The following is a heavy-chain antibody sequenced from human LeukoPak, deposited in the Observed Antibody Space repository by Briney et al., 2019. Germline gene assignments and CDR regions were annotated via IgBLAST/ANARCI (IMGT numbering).Heavy chain of an antibody. V-gene: IGHV1-2*02. CDR1: GYTFTGHY. J-gene: IGHJ4*02. CDR2: INPNSGGT. CDR3: ASSWIQLWPPGY. Sequence: ASVKVSCKASGYTFTGHYMHWVRQAPGQGLKWMGWINPNSGGTNYAQKFQGRVTMTRDTSISTAYMVLSRLRSDDTALYYCASSWIQLWPPGYWGQGTLVTASS. D-gene: IGHD5-18*01.